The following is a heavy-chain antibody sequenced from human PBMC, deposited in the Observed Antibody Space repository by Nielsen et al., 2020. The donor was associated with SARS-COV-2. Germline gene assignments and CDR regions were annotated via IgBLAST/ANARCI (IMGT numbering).Heavy chain of an antibody. CDR2: TYYRSTWYN. CDR1: GDSVSSSSAA. CDR3: SRARGAYGGYYYYYYTDV. V-gene: IGHV6-1*01. J-gene: IGHJ6*03. D-gene: IGHD4-23*01. Sequence: SQTLSLTCAISGDSVSSSSAAWNWIRQSLSRGLEWLGRTYYRSTWYNDYAVSVKSRITINPDTSKNQFSLHLHSVTPEDTAVYYCSRARGAYGGYYYYYYTDVWGKGTTVTVSS.